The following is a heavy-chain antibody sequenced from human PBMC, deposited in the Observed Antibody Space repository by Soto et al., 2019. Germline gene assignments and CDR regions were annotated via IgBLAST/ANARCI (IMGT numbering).Heavy chain of an antibody. CDR3: ARAGWDQDYSNYFDY. CDR2: INAGNGNT. V-gene: IGHV1-3*01. Sequence: QVRLVQSGAEVKKPRASVKVSCKASGYTFTSYAMHSVRQAPGQRREWMGWINAGNGNTKYSQKFQGRVTITRDTAASTAYMELSSLRSEDTAVYYCARAGWDQDYSNYFDYWGQGTLVTVSS. CDR1: GYTFTSYA. J-gene: IGHJ4*02. D-gene: IGHD4-4*01.